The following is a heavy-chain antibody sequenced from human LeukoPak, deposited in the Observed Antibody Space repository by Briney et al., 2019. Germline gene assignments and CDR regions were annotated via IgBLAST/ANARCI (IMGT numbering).Heavy chain of an antibody. Sequence: PGGSLRLSCAASGFIFSNYAMSWVRQAPGKGLQWVSAFSGSGGSTYYADSVKGRFTISRDNSRNTLYLQMNSLRTEDTAVYYCAREGLAYYDFWSGYVHYFDYWGQGTLLTVSS. J-gene: IGHJ4*02. D-gene: IGHD3-3*01. CDR1: GFIFSNYA. V-gene: IGHV3-23*01. CDR3: AREGLAYYDFWSGYVHYFDY. CDR2: FSGSGGST.